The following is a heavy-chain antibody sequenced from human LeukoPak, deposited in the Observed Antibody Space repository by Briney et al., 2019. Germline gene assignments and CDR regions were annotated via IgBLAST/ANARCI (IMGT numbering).Heavy chain of an antibody. CDR2: IYYSGST. CDR1: GVSFSGYY. Sequence: SETLSLTCAVYGVSFSGYYWSWIRQPPGKGLEWIGYIYYSGSTNYNPSLKSRVTISVDTSKNQFSLKLSSVTAADTAVYYCARSWPTYYYDSSGHDAFDIWGQGTMVTVSS. V-gene: IGHV4-59*01. J-gene: IGHJ3*02. CDR3: ARSWPTYYYDSSGHDAFDI. D-gene: IGHD3-22*01.